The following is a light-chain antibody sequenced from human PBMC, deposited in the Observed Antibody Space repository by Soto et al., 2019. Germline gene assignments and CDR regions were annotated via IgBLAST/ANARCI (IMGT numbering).Light chain of an antibody. J-gene: IGLJ2*01. Sequence: QSVLTQPPSASGTPGQRVTISCSGSSSNIGSSTVNWYQHLPGTAPKLLIYSNNARSSGVPDRFSGSKSGTSASLAISGLQSEDEADYYCAAWDDSLNGVEFGGGTKVTV. CDR2: SNN. CDR3: AAWDDSLNGVE. V-gene: IGLV1-44*01. CDR1: SSNIGSST.